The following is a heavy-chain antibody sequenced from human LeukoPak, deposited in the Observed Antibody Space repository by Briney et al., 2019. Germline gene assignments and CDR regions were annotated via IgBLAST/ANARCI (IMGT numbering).Heavy chain of an antibody. Sequence: SVKVSCKASGYTFTSYGISWVRQAPGQGLEWMGGIIPIFGTANYAQKFQGRVTITTDESTSTAYMELSSLRSEDTAVYYCARESYDFWSGKRPYYYYYMDVWAKGPRSPSP. CDR2: IIPIFGTA. CDR3: ARESYDFWSGKRPYYYYYMDV. J-gene: IGHJ6*03. V-gene: IGHV1-69*05. CDR1: GYTFTSYG. D-gene: IGHD3-3*01.